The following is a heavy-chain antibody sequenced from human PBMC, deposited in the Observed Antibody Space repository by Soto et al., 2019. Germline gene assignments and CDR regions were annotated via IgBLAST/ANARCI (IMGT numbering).Heavy chain of an antibody. CDR1: AFSLSYYG. J-gene: IGHJ4*02. D-gene: IGHD3-10*01. V-gene: IGHV3-23*01. Sequence: WRSLLLACVTCAFSLSYYGMSWVRQAPGKGLERVSAVSPNGQGIYYADSVSGRFTISRDISKNTVFLHMDSLRAEDTAVYYCAKDRDYPRDYFHYWGQGTMVTGSS. CDR3: AKDRDYPRDYFHY. CDR2: VSPNGQGI.